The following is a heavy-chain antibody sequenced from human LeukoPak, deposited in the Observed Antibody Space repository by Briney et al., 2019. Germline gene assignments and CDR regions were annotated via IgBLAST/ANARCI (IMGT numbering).Heavy chain of an antibody. CDR2: INSDGSST. Sequence: GGSLRLSCAASGFTFSTYWMHWVRQAPGMGLVWVSRINSDGSSTGYADPVKGRFTISRDNAKNTLYLQMNSLRAEDTAVYYCARDRSLASWGQGTLVTVSS. CDR1: GFTFSTYW. J-gene: IGHJ4*02. V-gene: IGHV3-74*01. CDR3: ARDRSLAS.